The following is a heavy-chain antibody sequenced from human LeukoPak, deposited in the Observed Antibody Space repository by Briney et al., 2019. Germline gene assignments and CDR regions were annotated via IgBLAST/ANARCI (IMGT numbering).Heavy chain of an antibody. J-gene: IGHJ6*04. Sequence: SETLSLTCAVYGGSFSGYYWNWIRQPPGKGLEWIGEISHSGSTNYNPSLKRRVTISIDTSKNQFSLKLSSVTAADTAVYYCARDWSYYGMDVWGKGTTVTVSS. CDR2: ISHSGST. D-gene: IGHD3/OR15-3a*01. CDR1: GGSFSGYY. V-gene: IGHV4-34*01. CDR3: ARDWSYYGMDV.